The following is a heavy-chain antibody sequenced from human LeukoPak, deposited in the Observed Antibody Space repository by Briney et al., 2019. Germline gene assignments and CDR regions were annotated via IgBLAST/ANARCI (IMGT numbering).Heavy chain of an antibody. CDR3: ARTLGYCSSTSCHVFDY. J-gene: IGHJ4*02. CDR2: ISAYNGKT. Sequence: ASVKVSCKASRYTFTSYGISWVRQAPGQGREWMGWISAYNGKTNYAQKLQGRVTMTTDTSTSTAYMELRSLRSDDTAVYYCARTLGYCSSTSCHVFDYWGQGTLVTVSS. CDR1: RYTFTSYG. V-gene: IGHV1-18*01. D-gene: IGHD2-2*01.